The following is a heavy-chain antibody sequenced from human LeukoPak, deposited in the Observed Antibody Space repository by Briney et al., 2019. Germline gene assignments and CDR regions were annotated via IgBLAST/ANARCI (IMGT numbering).Heavy chain of an antibody. J-gene: IGHJ4*02. CDR1: GYTFTGYY. CDR2: INPNSGGT. Sequence: ASVKVSCKASGYTFTGYYMHWVRQAPGQGLEWMGWINPNSGGTNYAQKFQGRVTMTRDTSISTAYMELSRLRSDGTAVYYCARESATPGGFDYWGQGTLVTVSS. CDR3: ARESATPGGFDY. D-gene: IGHD1-26*01. V-gene: IGHV1-2*02.